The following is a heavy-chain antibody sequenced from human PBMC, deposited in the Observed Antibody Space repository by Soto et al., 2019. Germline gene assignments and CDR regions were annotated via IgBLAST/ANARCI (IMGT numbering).Heavy chain of an antibody. CDR2: IYYSGRT. J-gene: IGHJ4*02. V-gene: IGHV4-31*03. D-gene: IGHD3-10*01. Sequence: PSETLSLTCTVSGGSIRSDGYYWSWVRQHPGKGLEYIGYIYYSGRTYYNPSLMSRVTISLDTSESQFSLKLTSVTAADTAVYYCARGPLMTYYYNSGSRDRGYFDFWGQGTLVTVSS. CDR3: ARGPLMTYYYNSGSRDRGYFDF. CDR1: GGSIRSDGYY.